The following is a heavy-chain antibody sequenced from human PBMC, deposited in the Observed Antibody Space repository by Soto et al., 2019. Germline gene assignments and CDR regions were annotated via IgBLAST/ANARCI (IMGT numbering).Heavy chain of an antibody. CDR1: GFTFRSYE. Sequence: VQLVESGGGVVQPGRSLRLSCAASGFTFRSYEMNWVRQAPGKTLEWVSYISSGGDSSYYADSVKGRFTISRDNAKNSLYLQMNSLRVEDTAVYYCARVHCSTTTCHVQAFDSWGQGTLVTVSS. J-gene: IGHJ4*02. D-gene: IGHD2-2*01. V-gene: IGHV3-48*03. CDR3: ARVHCSTTTCHVQAFDS. CDR2: ISSGGDSS.